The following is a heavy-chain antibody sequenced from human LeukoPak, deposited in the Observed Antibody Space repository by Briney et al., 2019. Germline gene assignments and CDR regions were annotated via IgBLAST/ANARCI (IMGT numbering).Heavy chain of an antibody. CDR1: GFTFSSYA. CDR3: TKDQSDWSDP. V-gene: IGHV3-23*01. CDR2: ISNSGGST. Sequence: GGSLRLSCAASGFTFSSYAMSWVRQAPGKGLEWVSGISNSGGSTYYANSVRGRFTISRDNSKNTLYLQMNSLRAEDTAVYYCTKDQSDWSDPWGQGTLVTVSS. J-gene: IGHJ5*02.